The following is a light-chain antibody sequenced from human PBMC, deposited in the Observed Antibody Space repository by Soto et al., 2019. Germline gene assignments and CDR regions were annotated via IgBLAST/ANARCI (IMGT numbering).Light chain of an antibody. J-gene: IGKJ1*01. Sequence: EIVLTQSPGTLSLSPGERATLSCRASQSVTSRYLAWYQQKPGQTPRLLIYGASTRATGIPDRFSGSGSGTDFPLTISRLEPEDFAVYYCQQYHTSPAWTFGQGTKVDIK. CDR2: GAS. CDR3: QQYHTSPAWT. CDR1: QSVTSRY. V-gene: IGKV3-20*01.